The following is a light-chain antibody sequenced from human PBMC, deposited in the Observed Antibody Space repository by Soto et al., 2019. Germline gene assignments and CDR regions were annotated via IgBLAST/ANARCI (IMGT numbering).Light chain of an antibody. CDR2: DAS. J-gene: IGKJ1*01. CDR3: QQYNHWWT. CDR1: QSVSSN. V-gene: IGKV3-15*01. Sequence: EVVMTQSPATLSVSPGERATLSCRASQSVSSNLAWFQQKPGQAPRLVIYDASTRATGIPARFSGSGSGTEFTLIISSLQSEDCAVYYCQQYNHWWTFGQGIKV.